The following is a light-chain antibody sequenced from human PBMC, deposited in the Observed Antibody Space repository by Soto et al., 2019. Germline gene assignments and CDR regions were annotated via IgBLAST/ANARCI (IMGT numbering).Light chain of an antibody. CDR1: QSVLYSSNNKNY. V-gene: IGKV4-1*01. Sequence: DIVMTQSPDSLAVSLGERATINCKSSQSVLYSSNNKNYLAWYQQKPGQPPKLLIYWASIRESGVPDRFSGSGSGTDFTLTISSPQAEDVAVYYCQQYYATPPTFGQGTKVEIK. CDR3: QQYYATPPT. CDR2: WAS. J-gene: IGKJ1*01.